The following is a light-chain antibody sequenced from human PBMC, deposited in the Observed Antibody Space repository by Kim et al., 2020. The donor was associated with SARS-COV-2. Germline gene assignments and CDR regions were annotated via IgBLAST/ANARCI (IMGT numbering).Light chain of an antibody. V-gene: IGLV5-39*01. CDR1: SGLNVDIFN. Sequence: QPVLAQPTSLSASPGASARFTCTLRSGLNVDIFNIYWYQQKPGSPPRFLLRYKSDSNSQQGSGVPSRFSGFKDSSTNAGLLVISGLQSQDEADYYCAIWNINIWVFGGGTQLTVL. J-gene: IGLJ3*02. CDR2: YKSDSNS. CDR3: AIWNINIWV.